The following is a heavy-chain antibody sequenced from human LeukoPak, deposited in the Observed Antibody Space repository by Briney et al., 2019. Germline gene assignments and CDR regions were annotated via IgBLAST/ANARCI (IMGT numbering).Heavy chain of an antibody. CDR1: GYTFTSYW. J-gene: IGHJ3*02. CDR3: ARHSSRWPSGAFDI. CDR2: IYPGDSDT. Sequence: GESLKISCKGSGYTFTSYWIGWVRQMPGKGLEGMGIIYPGDSDTRYSPSFEGQVTISADKSITTAYLQLSSLKASDTAMYYCARHSSRWPSGAFDIWRQGTMVTVSS. D-gene: IGHD6-13*01. V-gene: IGHV5-51*01.